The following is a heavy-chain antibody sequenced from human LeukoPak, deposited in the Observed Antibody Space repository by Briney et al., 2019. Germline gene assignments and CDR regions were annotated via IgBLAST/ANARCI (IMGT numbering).Heavy chain of an antibody. CDR2: ISYSGST. J-gene: IGHJ4*02. CDR3: ARSRDSSSSFDFDY. V-gene: IGHV4-61*08. Sequence: SETLSLTCTVSGGSISSGDYYWSWIRQPPGKGLEWIGYISYSGSTNYNPSLKSRVTILVDTSKNQFSLKLRSVTAADTAVYYCARSRDSSSSFDFDYWGQGTLVTVPS. D-gene: IGHD6-6*01. CDR1: GGSISSGDYY.